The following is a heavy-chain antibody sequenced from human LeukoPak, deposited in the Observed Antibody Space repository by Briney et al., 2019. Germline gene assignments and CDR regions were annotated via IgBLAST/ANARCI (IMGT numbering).Heavy chain of an antibody. Sequence: GGSLRLSCAASGFTFSDYYLSWIRQAPGKGLEWVSYISSSGRIIYYADSVKGRFTISRDNAKNSLFLQMNSLRAEDTAVYYCASVHYYGMEVWGQGTTVTVSS. CDR2: ISSSGRII. J-gene: IGHJ6*02. CDR3: ASVHYYGMEV. CDR1: GFTFSDYY. V-gene: IGHV3-11*01. D-gene: IGHD2-8*01.